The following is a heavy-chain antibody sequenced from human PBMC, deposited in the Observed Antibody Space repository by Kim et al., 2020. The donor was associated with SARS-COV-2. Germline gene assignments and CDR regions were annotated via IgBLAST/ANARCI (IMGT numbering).Heavy chain of an antibody. V-gene: IGHV3-73*01. CDR2: IRNKANNYAT. CDR1: GFTFSGFA. Sequence: GGSLRLSCAASGFTFSGFAVHWVRQASGKGLEWVGRIRNKANNYATSYAASVKGRFTISRDDSNNMADLQMNSLNTEDTAVYYCATTVTMSELSAPHIWGQGTMVTVSS. CDR3: ATTVTMSELSAPHI. D-gene: IGHD4-17*01. J-gene: IGHJ3*02.